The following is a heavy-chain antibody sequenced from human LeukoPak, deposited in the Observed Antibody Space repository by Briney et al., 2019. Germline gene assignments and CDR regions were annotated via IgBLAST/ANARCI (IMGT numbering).Heavy chain of an antibody. J-gene: IGHJ4*02. CDR3: AKDAPYYGSGSPPKLDY. CDR2: ISASSNYI. V-gene: IGHV3-21*01. CDR1: GFTFSSYS. D-gene: IGHD3-10*01. Sequence: GGSLRLSCAASGFTFSSYSMNRVRQAPGKGLEWVSSISASSNYIYYADSVKGRFTISRDNSKNTLYLQMNSLRAEDAAVYYCAKDAPYYGSGSPPKLDYWGQGTLVTVSS.